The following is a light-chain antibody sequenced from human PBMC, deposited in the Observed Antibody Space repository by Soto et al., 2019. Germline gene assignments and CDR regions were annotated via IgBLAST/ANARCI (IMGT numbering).Light chain of an antibody. CDR2: LNSDGSH. Sequence: QLVLTQSPSASASLGASVTLTCTLSSGHSSYAIAWHQQQPEKGPRYLINLNSDGSHSQGDGIPDRFSGSSSGAERHLTTSRLPSEDDADYYCQTWGTGIGVFGGGTKLTVL. V-gene: IGLV4-69*01. CDR1: SGHSSYA. J-gene: IGLJ3*02. CDR3: QTWGTGIGV.